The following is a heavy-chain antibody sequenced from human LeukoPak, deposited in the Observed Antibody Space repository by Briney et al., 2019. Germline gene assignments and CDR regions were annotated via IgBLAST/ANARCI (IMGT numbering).Heavy chain of an antibody. CDR2: ISSSGSTI. J-gene: IGHJ4*02. D-gene: IGHD3-3*01. CDR1: GFTFSNYA. CDR3: ARLYYDFWSGYYTSTHFDY. Sequence: GRSLRLSCAASGFTFSNYAIHWVCQAPGKGLEWVSYISSSGSTIYYADSVKGRFTISRDNAKNSLYLQMNSLRAEDTAVYYCARLYYDFWSGYYTSTHFDYWGQGTLVTVSS. V-gene: IGHV3-48*04.